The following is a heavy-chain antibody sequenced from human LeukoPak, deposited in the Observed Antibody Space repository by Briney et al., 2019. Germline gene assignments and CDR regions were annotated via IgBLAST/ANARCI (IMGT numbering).Heavy chain of an antibody. V-gene: IGHV4-30-4*01. J-gene: IGHJ2*01. CDR2: IYYSGST. D-gene: IGHD2-15*01. CDR3: ARLYCSGGSCSSENWYFDL. CDR1: GGSISSGDYY. Sequence: PSETLSLTCTVSGGSISSGDYYWSWIRQPPGKGLEWIGYIYYSGSTYYNPPLKSRVTISVDTSKNQFSLKLSSVTAADTAVYYCARLYCSGGSCSSENWYFDLWGRGTLVTVSS.